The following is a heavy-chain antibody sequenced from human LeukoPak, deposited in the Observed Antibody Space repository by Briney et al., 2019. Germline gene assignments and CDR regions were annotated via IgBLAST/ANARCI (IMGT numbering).Heavy chain of an antibody. CDR1: GGSFSGYC. V-gene: IGHV4-34*01. CDR3: ARGGGSGWFNWFDP. D-gene: IGHD6-19*01. J-gene: IGHJ5*02. CDR2: INHSGST. Sequence: PSETLSLTCAVYGGSFSGYCWSWIRQPPGKGLEWIGEINHSGSTNYNPSLKSRVTISVDTSKNQFSLKLSSVTAADTAVYYCARGGGSGWFNWFDPWGQGTLVTVSS.